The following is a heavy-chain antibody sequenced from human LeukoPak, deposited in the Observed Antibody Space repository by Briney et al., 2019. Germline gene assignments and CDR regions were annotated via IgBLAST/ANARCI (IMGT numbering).Heavy chain of an antibody. D-gene: IGHD3-3*01. CDR2: INTNTGNP. V-gene: IGHV7-4-1*02. J-gene: IGHJ6*02. Sequence: GASVKVSCKASGYTFTSYGISWVRQAPGQGLEWMGWINTNTGNPTYAQGFTGRFVFSLDTSVSTAYLQISSLKAEDTAVYYCAREIRPVVTIFGVVPTPLYYYYGMDVWGQGTTVTVSS. CDR1: GYTFTSYG. CDR3: AREIRPVVTIFGVVPTPLYYYYGMDV.